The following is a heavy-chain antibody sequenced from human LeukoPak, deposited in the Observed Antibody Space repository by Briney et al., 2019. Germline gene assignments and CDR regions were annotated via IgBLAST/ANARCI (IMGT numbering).Heavy chain of an antibody. Sequence: PSETLSLTCTVSGGSISSSSYYWGWIRQPPGKGPEWIGSIYYSGSTYYNPSLKSRVTISVDTSKNQFSLKLSSVTAADTAVYYCARRRGGYRYEIFFDYWGQGTLVTVSS. CDR3: ARRRGGYRYEIFFDY. D-gene: IGHD3-16*02. V-gene: IGHV4-39*01. CDR1: GGSISSSSYY. CDR2: IYYSGST. J-gene: IGHJ4*02.